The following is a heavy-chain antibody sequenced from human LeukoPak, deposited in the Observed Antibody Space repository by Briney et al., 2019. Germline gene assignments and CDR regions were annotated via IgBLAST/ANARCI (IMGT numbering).Heavy chain of an antibody. Sequence: SETLSLTCTVSGGSISSYYWSWIRQPPGKGLEWIGYIYYSGSTNYNPSLKSRVTISVDTSKNQFSLKLSSVTAADTAVYYCAREYPLITIFGVVIKGWFDPWGQGTLVTVSS. D-gene: IGHD3-3*01. CDR1: GGSISSYY. CDR2: IYYSGST. V-gene: IGHV4-59*01. J-gene: IGHJ5*02. CDR3: AREYPLITIFGVVIKGWFDP.